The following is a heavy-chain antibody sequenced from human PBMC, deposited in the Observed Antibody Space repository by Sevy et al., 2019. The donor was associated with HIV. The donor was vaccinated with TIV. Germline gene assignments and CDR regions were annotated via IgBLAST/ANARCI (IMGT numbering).Heavy chain of an antibody. CDR2: IYYNGNT. V-gene: IGHV4-59*08. CDR3: AGENAWGRGYS. CDR1: GGSITSLY. J-gene: IGHJ4*02. Sequence: SETLSLTCTVSGGSITSLYWGWIRQPPGKGLEWIANIYYNGNTNYNPSLKSRVTISLDTSKNQYSLRLSSVTAAHTAIYYGAGENAWGRGYSWGQGTLVTVSS. D-gene: IGHD1-26*01.